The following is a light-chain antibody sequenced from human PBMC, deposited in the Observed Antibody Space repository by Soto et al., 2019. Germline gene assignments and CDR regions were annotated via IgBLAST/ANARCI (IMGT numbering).Light chain of an antibody. Sequence: QSVLTQPASVSGSPGQAITISCTGTSSDVGAYRHVSWHQQYPGKAPKLMIYDVSDRPSGVSYRFSGSKSGNTASLTISGLQAEDEADYYCSAYTTSRSYIFGSGNKSP. J-gene: IGLJ1*01. V-gene: IGLV2-14*01. CDR2: DVS. CDR3: SAYTTSRSYI. CDR1: SSDVGAYRH.